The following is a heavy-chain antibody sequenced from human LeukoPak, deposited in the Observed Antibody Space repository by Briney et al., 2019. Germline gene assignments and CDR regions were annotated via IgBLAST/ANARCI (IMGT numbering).Heavy chain of an antibody. V-gene: IGHV3-30*02. Sequence: GGSLRLSCAASGFTFSSYGMHWVRQAPGKGLEWVAFIRYDGSNKYYADSVKGRFTISRDNSKNTLYLQMNSLRAEDTAVYYCARAPVTPSPPFDYWGQGTLVTVSS. J-gene: IGHJ4*02. CDR2: IRYDGSNK. D-gene: IGHD4-23*01. CDR3: ARAPVTPSPPFDY. CDR1: GFTFSSYG.